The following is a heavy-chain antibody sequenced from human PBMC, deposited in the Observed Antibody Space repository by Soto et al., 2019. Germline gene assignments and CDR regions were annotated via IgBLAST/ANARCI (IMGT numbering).Heavy chain of an antibody. CDR2: VFYSVSA. CDR1: GFSVRSYA. CDR3: ARDGMTNGDN. Sequence: WETLSLTCVVSGFSVRSYAWSWVRQPSNKGLEWIGRVFYSVSATYNPSLKSRATITMDTPENRISLKLDSVTAADAGVYYCARDGMTNGDNWGQGTAVTVSS. J-gene: IGHJ4*02. V-gene: IGHV4-4*07. D-gene: IGHD1-1*01.